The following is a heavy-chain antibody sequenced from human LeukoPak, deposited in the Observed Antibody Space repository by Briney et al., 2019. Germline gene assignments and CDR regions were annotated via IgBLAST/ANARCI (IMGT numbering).Heavy chain of an antibody. Sequence: PGRSLRLSCAASGFTFSSYGMHWVRQAPGKGLEWVAVIWYDGSNKYYADSVKGRFTISRDKSKNTLYLQMNSLRAEDTAVYYCARGRRGLRLFNWFDPWGQGTLVTVSS. CDR2: IWYDGSNK. CDR3: ARGRRGLRLFNWFDP. J-gene: IGHJ5*02. D-gene: IGHD3-16*01. V-gene: IGHV3-33*01. CDR1: GFTFSSYG.